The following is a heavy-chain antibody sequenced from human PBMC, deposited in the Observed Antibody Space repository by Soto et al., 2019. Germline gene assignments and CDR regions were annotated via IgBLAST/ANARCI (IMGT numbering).Heavy chain of an antibody. V-gene: IGHV1-46*01. D-gene: IGHD6-13*01. J-gene: IGHJ4*02. CDR1: GYTFTSYD. CDR2: INASGGNT. Sequence: GASVKVSCKASGYTFTSYDMHWVRQAPGQGLEWMGIINASGGNTSYAQKFQGRVTMTRDTSTSTVYMELSSLRSEETAVYYCARDRDRRRGYFDYWGRGPLVTAPQ. CDR3: ARDRDRRRGYFDY.